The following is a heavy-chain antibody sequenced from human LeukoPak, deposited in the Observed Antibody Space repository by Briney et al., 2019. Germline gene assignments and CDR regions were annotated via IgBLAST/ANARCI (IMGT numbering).Heavy chain of an antibody. J-gene: IGHJ4*02. V-gene: IGHV1-2*02. CDR1: GYSFTDYY. CDR2: INPNSGGT. Sequence: ASVKVSCKASGYSFTDYYMHWVRQAPGQGLEWMGWINPNSGGTNYAQKFQSRVTMTRDTSISTAYMELSRLRSDDTAVYYCARAQYTSSMSAKYWGQGTLVIVSS. D-gene: IGHD2-2*01. CDR3: ARAQYTSSMSAKY.